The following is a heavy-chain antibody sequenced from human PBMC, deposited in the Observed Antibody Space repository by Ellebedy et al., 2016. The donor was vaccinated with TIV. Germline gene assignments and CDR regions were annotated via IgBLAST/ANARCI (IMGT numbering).Heavy chain of an antibody. V-gene: IGHV3-23*01. CDR1: GFTFDNFA. D-gene: IGHD4-17*01. CDR2: ITGRTSVR. J-gene: IGHJ4*02. CDR3: AKEASYGDYRTADY. Sequence: GGSLRLXXVASGFTFDNFAMTWVRQAPGKGLEWVSIITGRTSVRYYADSVKGRFTISRDNSKNTLYLQMNSLRAEDTAVYYCAKEASYGDYRTADYWGQGTLVTVSS.